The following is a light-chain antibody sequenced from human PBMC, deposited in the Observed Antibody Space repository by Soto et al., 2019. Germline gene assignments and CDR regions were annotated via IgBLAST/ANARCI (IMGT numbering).Light chain of an antibody. CDR3: MQALQTPPT. J-gene: IGKJ2*01. Sequence: DIVMTQSPLSLPVTPGEPASISCRSSQSLLHSNGYNYLDWYLQKPGQSPQVLIFLGSNRASGVPDRFSGTGSGTDFTLKISRVVAEDVGVYYCMQALQTPPTFGQGTKLEIK. CDR1: QSLLHSNGYNY. V-gene: IGKV2-28*01. CDR2: LGS.